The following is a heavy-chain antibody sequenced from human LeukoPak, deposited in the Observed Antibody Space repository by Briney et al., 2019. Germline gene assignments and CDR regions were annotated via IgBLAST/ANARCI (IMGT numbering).Heavy chain of an antibody. CDR3: ARDKMTTVTTVGVGYYYYMDV. V-gene: IGHV3-15*01. D-gene: IGHD4-17*01. Sequence: GGSLRLSCAASGFIFSNAWMTWVRQAPGKGLEWVGRIKSKTDGGTTDYAAPVKGRFAISRDDSTNTLYLQMNSLRAEDTAVYYCARDKMTTVTTVGVGYYYYMDVWGKGTTVTVSS. CDR2: IKSKTDGGTT. CDR1: GFIFSNAW. J-gene: IGHJ6*03.